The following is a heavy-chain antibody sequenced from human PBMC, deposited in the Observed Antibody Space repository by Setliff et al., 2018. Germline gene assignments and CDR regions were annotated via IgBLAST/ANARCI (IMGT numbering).Heavy chain of an antibody. J-gene: IGHJ4*02. D-gene: IGHD2-15*01. CDR3: ARDKPDFVVVEAAARLDY. CDR1: GYTFKNYG. Sequence: ASVKVSCKASGYTFKNYGVSWVRQAPGQGLEWMGWIGAYDANTIYSQKFQGRVIMTTDTSTSTVYMDLRNLRSDDTAVYYCARDKPDFVVVEAAARLDYRGQGSLVTVSS. V-gene: IGHV1-18*01. CDR2: IGAYDANT.